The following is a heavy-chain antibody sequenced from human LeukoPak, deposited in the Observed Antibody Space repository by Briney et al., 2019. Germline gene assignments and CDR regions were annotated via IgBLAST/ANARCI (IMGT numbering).Heavy chain of an antibody. Sequence: PSETLSLTCTVSGGSISSGGYYWSWIRQHPGKGLEWIGYIYYSGSTYYNPSLKSRVTISVDTSKNQFSLKLSSVTAADTAVYYCARSLGYCGGGSCQQPRRAYYFDYWGQGTLVTVSS. D-gene: IGHD2-15*01. J-gene: IGHJ4*02. CDR3: ARSLGYCGGGSCQQPRRAYYFDY. CDR2: IYYSGST. V-gene: IGHV4-31*03. CDR1: GGSISSGGYY.